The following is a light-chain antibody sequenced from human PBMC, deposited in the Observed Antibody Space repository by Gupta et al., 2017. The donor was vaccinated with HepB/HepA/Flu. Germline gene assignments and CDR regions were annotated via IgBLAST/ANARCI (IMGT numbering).Light chain of an antibody. CDR1: QSVSNN. J-gene: IGKJ4*01. CDR2: GAS. Sequence: EIVMTQSPATLSVSPGERATLSCRASQSVSNNLAWYQQKPGQVPRLLIYGASTRATGIPARFSGSGSGTEFTLTISSLQSEDFAVYYCQQYDNWPPLTLGGGTKVEIK. CDR3: QQYDNWPPLT. V-gene: IGKV3-15*01.